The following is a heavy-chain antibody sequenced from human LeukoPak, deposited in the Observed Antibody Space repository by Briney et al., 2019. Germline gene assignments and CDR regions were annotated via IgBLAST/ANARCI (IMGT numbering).Heavy chain of an antibody. J-gene: IGHJ4*02. CDR1: GYTLTELS. CDR3: ATGDSGSDLFDY. D-gene: IGHD1-26*01. V-gene: IGHV1-24*01. CDR2: FDPEDGET. Sequence: GASVRVSCKVSGYTLTELSMHWVRQAPGKGLEWMGGFDPEDGETIYAQKVQGRGTMTEDTSTDTAYMELSSLRSEDTAVYYCATGDSGSDLFDYWGQGTLVTVSS.